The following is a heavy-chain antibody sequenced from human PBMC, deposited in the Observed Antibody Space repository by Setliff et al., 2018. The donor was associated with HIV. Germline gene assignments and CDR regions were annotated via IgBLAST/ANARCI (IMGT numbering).Heavy chain of an antibody. CDR3: ARSPDY. CDR1: GDSISNSSSY. CDR2: IHFSGTT. V-gene: IGHV4-39*07. J-gene: IGHJ4*02. Sequence: NPSETLSLTCSVSGDSISNSSSYWGWIRQPPGKELEWIGSIHFSGTTYYNPSLESRVTISVDTSKNQFFLKLTSVTAADTAMYYCARSPDYWGQGTQVTVSS.